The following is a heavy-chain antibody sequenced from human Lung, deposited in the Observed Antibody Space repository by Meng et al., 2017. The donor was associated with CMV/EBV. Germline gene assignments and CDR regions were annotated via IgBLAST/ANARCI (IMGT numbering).Heavy chain of an antibody. CDR3: ARWGGGDIIVVPAAFDN. Sequence: ASVKVSCKASGYTFAGYHLHWVRQAPGQGLEWLGWINPRSGGTNYAPNFRGRVTMTTDTSVNTVYMQLSRLIPGDTATYFCARWGGGDIIVVPAAFDNWGQGTLVTVSS. CDR2: INPRSGGT. CDR1: GYTFAGYH. V-gene: IGHV1-2*02. J-gene: IGHJ4*02. D-gene: IGHD2-2*01.